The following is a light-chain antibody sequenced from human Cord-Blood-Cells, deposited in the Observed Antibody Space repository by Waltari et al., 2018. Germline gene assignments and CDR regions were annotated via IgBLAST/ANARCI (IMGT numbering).Light chain of an antibody. CDR1: SGSIASNS. Sequence: NFMLTQPHSVSESPGKTVTISCTRSSGSIASNSVQWYQQRPGSAPTTVIYEDNQRPSGVPDRFSASIDSSSNSASLTISGLKTEDEADYYCQSYDSSNHYVFGTGTKVTVL. CDR3: QSYDSSNHYV. V-gene: IGLV6-57*03. CDR2: EDN. J-gene: IGLJ1*01.